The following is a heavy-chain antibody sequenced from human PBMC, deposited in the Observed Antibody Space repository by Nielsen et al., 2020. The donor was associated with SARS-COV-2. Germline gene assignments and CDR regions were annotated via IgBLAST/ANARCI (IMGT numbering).Heavy chain of an antibody. CDR3: AKDTAIYYYYYGMDV. D-gene: IGHD2/OR15-2a*01. V-gene: IGHV3-43*02. CDR1: GFTLSSHA. Sequence: GESLKISSAASGFTLSSHAMHWVRQAPGKGLEWVSLISGDGDSTYYADSVKDRFTISRDNSKNSLYLQMNSLRTEDTALYYCAKDTAIYYYYYGMDVWGQGTTVTVSS. CDR2: ISGDGDST. J-gene: IGHJ6*02.